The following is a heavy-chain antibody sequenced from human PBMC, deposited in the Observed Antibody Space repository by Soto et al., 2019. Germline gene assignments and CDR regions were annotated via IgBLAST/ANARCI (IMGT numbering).Heavy chain of an antibody. CDR3: ARAPYCSGSYFLGSLDYYYYYGMDV. V-gene: IGHV1-2*04. Sequence: GASVKVSCKASGYTFTGYYMHWVRQAPGQGLEWKGWINPNSGGTNYAQKYKGWVTMTRDTSISTAYMELSRLRSDDTAVYYCARAPYCSGSYFLGSLDYYYYYGMDVWGQGTTVTVSS. J-gene: IGHJ6*02. CDR1: GYTFTGYY. CDR2: INPNSGGT. D-gene: IGHD3-10*01.